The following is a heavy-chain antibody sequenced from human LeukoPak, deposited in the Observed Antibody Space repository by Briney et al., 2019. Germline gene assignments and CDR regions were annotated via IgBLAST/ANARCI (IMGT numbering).Heavy chain of an antibody. CDR1: SGSISSGGYY. CDR3: ARDRIVGATTPPFYYYYGLDV. J-gene: IGHJ6*02. V-gene: IGHV4-31*03. CDR2: IYYSGNTY. D-gene: IGHD1-26*01. Sequence: SQTLSLTCSVSSGSISSGGYYWTWIRQHPGKGLEWLGNIYYSGNTYYYNPSLKSRLTISVDMSKNQFSLRLSSVTAADAAVYYCARDRIVGATTPPFYYYYGLDVWGQGTTVTVS.